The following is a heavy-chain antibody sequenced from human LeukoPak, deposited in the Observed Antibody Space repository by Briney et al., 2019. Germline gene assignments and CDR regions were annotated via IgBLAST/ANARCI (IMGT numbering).Heavy chain of an antibody. D-gene: IGHD3-3*01. V-gene: IGHV1-2*02. Sequence: ASVKVSCKASGYTFTGYYMHWVRQAPGQGLEWMGWINPNSGGTNYAQKFQGRVTMTRDTSISTAYMELSRLRSDDTAVYYCARPLDTIFGVVTWFDPWGQGTVVTVSS. CDR2: INPNSGGT. CDR3: ARPLDTIFGVVTWFDP. CDR1: GYTFTGYY. J-gene: IGHJ5*02.